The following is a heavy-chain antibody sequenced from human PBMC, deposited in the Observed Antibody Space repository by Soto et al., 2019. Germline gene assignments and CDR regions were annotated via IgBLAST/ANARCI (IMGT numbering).Heavy chain of an antibody. CDR2: MNPNSGNT. Sequence: QVQLVQSGAEVKKPGASVKVSCKASGYTFTSYDINWVRQATGQGLERMGWMNPNSGNTGYAQKFQGRVTMTRNTSISTAYMELSSLRSEDTAVYYCARESTYCGGDCYSNFDYWGQGTLVTVSS. J-gene: IGHJ4*02. D-gene: IGHD2-21*02. CDR3: ARESTYCGGDCYSNFDY. CDR1: GYTFTSYD. V-gene: IGHV1-8*01.